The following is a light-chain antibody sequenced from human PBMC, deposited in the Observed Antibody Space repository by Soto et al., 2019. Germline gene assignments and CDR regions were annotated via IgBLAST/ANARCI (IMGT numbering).Light chain of an antibody. Sequence: DIQMTQSPSTLSGSVGDRVTITARASQTISSWLAWYQQKPGKAPKLLIYDASSLESGVPSRFSGSGSGTEFTLTINSLQPDDFATYYCQQYNGPITFGQGTRLEIK. CDR1: QTISSW. CDR3: QQYNGPIT. CDR2: DAS. V-gene: IGKV1-5*01. J-gene: IGKJ5*01.